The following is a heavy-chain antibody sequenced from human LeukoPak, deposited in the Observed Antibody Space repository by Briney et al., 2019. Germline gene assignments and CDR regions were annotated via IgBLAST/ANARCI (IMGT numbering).Heavy chain of an antibody. CDR3: AVTYYYGSGSYIA. V-gene: IGHV4-34*01. J-gene: IGHJ5*02. CDR2: INHSGST. D-gene: IGHD3-10*01. Sequence: PSETLSLTCAVYGGSFSGYYWSWIRQPPGKGLEWIGEINHSGSTNYNPSLKSRVTISEDTSKNQFSLKLSSVTAADTAVYYCAVTYYYGSGSYIAWGQGTLVTVSS. CDR1: GGSFSGYY.